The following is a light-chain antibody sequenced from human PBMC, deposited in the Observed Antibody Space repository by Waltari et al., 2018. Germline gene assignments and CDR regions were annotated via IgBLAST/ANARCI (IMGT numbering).Light chain of an antibody. CDR3: MQSIHWPWT. V-gene: IGKV2-30*02. CDR2: KVS. CDR1: QRLVHRDGNTY. J-gene: IGKJ1*01. Sequence: DVVMTQSPLSLPVTLGQPASISCKSSQRLVHRDGNTYLNWFHQRPGQSPRRLIYKVSNRDSGVPDRFSGSGSGTDFTLKISRVEAEDVGVYYCMQSIHWPWTFGQGTKVEIK.